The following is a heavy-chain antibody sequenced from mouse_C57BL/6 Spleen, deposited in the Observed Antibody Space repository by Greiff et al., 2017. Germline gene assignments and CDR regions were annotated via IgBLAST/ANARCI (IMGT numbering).Heavy chain of an antibody. CDR1: GYTFTSYW. J-gene: IGHJ3*01. CDR2: IDPSDSYT. V-gene: IGHV1-69*01. CDR3: ARFPYYYGSSYGWFAY. D-gene: IGHD1-1*01. Sequence: QVQLQQPGAELVMPGASVKLSCKASGYTFTSYWMHWVKQRPGQGLEWIGEIDPSDSYTNYNQKFKGKSTLTVDKSSSTAYMQLSSLTSEDSAVYYCARFPYYYGSSYGWFAYWGQGTLVTVSA.